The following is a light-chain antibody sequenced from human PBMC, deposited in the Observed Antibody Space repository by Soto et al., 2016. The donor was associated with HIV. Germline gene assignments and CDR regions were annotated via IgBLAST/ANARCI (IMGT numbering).Light chain of an antibody. CDR3: LQDYNYSRT. CDR1: QGIRND. CDR2: AAS. Sequence: AIQMTQSPSSLSASVGDRVTITCRASQGIRNDLGWYQQQPGKAPKLLIYAASSLQSGVPSRFSGSGSGTDFTLTISSLQPEDFATYYCLQDYNYSRTFGQGTKVKSN. V-gene: IGKV1-6*01. J-gene: IGKJ1*01.